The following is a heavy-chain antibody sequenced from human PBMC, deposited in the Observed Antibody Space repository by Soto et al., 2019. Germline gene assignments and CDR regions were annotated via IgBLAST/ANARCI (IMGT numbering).Heavy chain of an antibody. D-gene: IGHD3-10*01. Sequence: QVQLVESGGGVVQPGRSLRLSCAASGFTFSSYGMHWVRQAPGKGLEWVAVISYDGSNKYYADSVKGRFTISRDNSKNKLYLQMNSLRAEETAMYYCAKEGGYYGSGGYSLGESYYGMDVWGQGTTVTVSS. V-gene: IGHV3-30*18. CDR2: ISYDGSNK. CDR3: AKEGGYYGSGGYSLGESYYGMDV. J-gene: IGHJ6*02. CDR1: GFTFSSYG.